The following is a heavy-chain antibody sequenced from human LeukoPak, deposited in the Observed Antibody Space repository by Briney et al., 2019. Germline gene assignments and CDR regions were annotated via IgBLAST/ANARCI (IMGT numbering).Heavy chain of an antibody. V-gene: IGHV3-66*02. J-gene: IGHJ4*02. CDR1: GFTVSSNY. CDR3: ARSPGGYGGNRYYFDY. CDR2: IYSGGST. Sequence: GGSLRLSCAASGFTVSSNYMSWVRQAPGKGLEWVSVIYSGGSTYYADSVKGRFTISRDNSKNTLYLQMNSLRAEDTAVYYCARSPGGYGGNRYYFDYWGQGTLVTVSS. D-gene: IGHD4-23*01.